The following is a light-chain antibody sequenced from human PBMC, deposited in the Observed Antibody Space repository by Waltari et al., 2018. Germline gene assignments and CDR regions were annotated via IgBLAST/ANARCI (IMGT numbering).Light chain of an antibody. CDR1: ALPKQY. J-gene: IGLJ3*02. Sequence: SYELTQPPSVSVSPGQTARITCSGDALPKQYAYWFQQKPGQAPVVVIYKNSERPSWLPERFSGSRSGTTVTLTISGVQAEDEADYYCQSGDSSGTYWVFGGGTKLTVL. CDR2: KNS. V-gene: IGLV3-25*03. CDR3: QSGDSSGTYWV.